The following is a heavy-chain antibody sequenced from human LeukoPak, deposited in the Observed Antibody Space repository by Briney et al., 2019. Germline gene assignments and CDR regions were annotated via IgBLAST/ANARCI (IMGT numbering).Heavy chain of an antibody. Sequence: GGSLRLSCAASGFTVSSNYMSWVRQAPGKGLEWVSVIYSGGSTYYADSVKGRFTISRDKSKNTLYLQMNSLRAEDTAVYYCARAPTMVGPFDSWGQGTLVTVSS. CDR1: GFTVSSNY. J-gene: IGHJ4*02. V-gene: IGHV3-66*01. D-gene: IGHD3-10*02. CDR2: IYSGGST. CDR3: ARAPTMVGPFDS.